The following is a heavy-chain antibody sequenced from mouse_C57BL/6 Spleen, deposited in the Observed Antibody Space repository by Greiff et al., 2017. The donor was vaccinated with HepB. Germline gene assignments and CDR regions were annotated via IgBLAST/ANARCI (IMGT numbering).Heavy chain of an antibody. Sequence: VQLQQPGAELVKPGASVKLSCKASGYTFSSYWMHWVKQRPGQGLEWIGMIHPNSGSTNYNEKFKSKATLTVDKSSSTAYMQLSSLTSEDSAVYYCASADCGSSYWFAYWGQGTLVTVSA. D-gene: IGHD1-1*01. J-gene: IGHJ3*01. CDR3: ASADCGSSYWFAY. CDR1: GYTFSSYW. CDR2: IHPNSGST. V-gene: IGHV1-64*01.